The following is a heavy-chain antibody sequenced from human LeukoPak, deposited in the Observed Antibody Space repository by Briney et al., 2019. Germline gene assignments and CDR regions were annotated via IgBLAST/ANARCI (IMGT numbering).Heavy chain of an antibody. J-gene: IGHJ4*02. V-gene: IGHV3-30*04. CDR2: ISYDGSNK. D-gene: IGHD2-15*01. CDR1: GFTFSSYA. CDR3: ARDAGGGDVVVVAAPDNY. Sequence: GGSLRLSCAASGFTFSSYAMHWVRQAPGKGLEWVAVISYDGSNKYYADSVKGRFTISRDNSKNTLYLQMNSLRAEDTAVYYCARDAGGGDVVVVAAPDNYWGQGTLVTVSS.